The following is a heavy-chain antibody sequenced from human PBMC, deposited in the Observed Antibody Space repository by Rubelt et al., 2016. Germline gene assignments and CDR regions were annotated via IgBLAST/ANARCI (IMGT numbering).Heavy chain of an antibody. D-gene: IGHD1/OR15-1a*01. Sequence: GWIRRPPGKGLEWIGYSHYSGTTNYSPSLRSRVTMSVDTSQNQVSLRLTSVTAADTAVYYCAGRTAASGTFYHWGQRTLVTVSS. V-gene: IGHV4-59*08. CDR3: AGRTAASGTFYH. CDR2: SHYSGTT. J-gene: IGHJ4*02.